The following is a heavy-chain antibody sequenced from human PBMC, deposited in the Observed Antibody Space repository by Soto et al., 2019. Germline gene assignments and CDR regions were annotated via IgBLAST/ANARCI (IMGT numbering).Heavy chain of an antibody. CDR3: AKSEGYSFDI. J-gene: IGHJ3*02. CDR1: GFTFSSHW. Sequence: EVQLVESGGGLVHPGGSLGLSCAASGFTFSSHWMSWVRQAPGKGLEWVANIRQDGREEQYMDSVKGRFTLSRDNAKNSLYLPMNGLRVEDTAVYYCAKSEGYSFDIRGQGTMVTVSS. V-gene: IGHV3-7*01. CDR2: IRQDGREE. D-gene: IGHD6-13*01.